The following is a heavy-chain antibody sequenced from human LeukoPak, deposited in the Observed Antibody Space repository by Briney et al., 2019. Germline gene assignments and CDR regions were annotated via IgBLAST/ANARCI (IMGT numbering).Heavy chain of an antibody. CDR3: ATGTIRFLEWLYPVGGFRYYYYGMDV. CDR2: IIPIFGTA. J-gene: IGHJ6*02. CDR1: GGTFSSYA. V-gene: IGHV1-69*01. D-gene: IGHD3-3*01. Sequence: RASVKVSCKASGGTFSSYAISWVRQAPGQGLEWMGGIIPIFGTANYAQKFQGRVTITADESTSTAYMELSSLRSEDTAVYYCATGTIRFLEWLYPVGGFRYYYYGMDVWGQGTSVTVSS.